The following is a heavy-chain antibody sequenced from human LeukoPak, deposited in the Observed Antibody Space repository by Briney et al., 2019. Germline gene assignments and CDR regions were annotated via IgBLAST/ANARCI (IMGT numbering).Heavy chain of an antibody. CDR1: GYTFTSYA. Sequence: ASVKVSCKASGYTFTSYAMNWVRQAPGQGLEWMGWINTNTGNPTYAQGFTGRFVFSLDTSVSTVYLQISSLKAEDTAVYYCARDLGFFGVVIIDYWGQGTLVTVSS. V-gene: IGHV7-4-1*02. CDR2: INTNTGNP. D-gene: IGHD3-3*01. CDR3: ARDLGFFGVVIIDY. J-gene: IGHJ4*02.